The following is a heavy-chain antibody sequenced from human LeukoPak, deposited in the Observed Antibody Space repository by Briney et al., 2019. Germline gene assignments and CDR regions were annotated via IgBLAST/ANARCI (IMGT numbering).Heavy chain of an antibody. Sequence: ASVKVSCKASGYTFTNYDINWVRQATGQGLEWMGWRNPNSGRTGFAQKFQGRLTMTADTSISTAYMELSSRTSDDTAVYYCARGPVSTHGMDVWGQGTTVTVSS. CDR3: ARGPVSTHGMDV. CDR2: RNPNSGRT. J-gene: IGHJ6*02. D-gene: IGHD6-13*01. V-gene: IGHV1-8*01. CDR1: GYTFTNYD.